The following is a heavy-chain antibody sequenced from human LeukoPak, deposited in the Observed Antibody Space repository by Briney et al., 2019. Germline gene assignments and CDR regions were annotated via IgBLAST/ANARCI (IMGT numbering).Heavy chain of an antibody. J-gene: IGHJ5*02. V-gene: IGHV4-4*07. CDR2: VYTNGGT. Sequence: SETLSLTCTVSGGSLITYYWNWIRQPAGKGLGWIGRVYTNGGTNYNPSLKSRLTVSVDTSKNQFSLKLSSVTAADTAVYYCASHTSYSNWFDPWGQGTLVTVSS. CDR1: GGSLITYY. D-gene: IGHD4-11*01. CDR3: ASHTSYSNWFDP.